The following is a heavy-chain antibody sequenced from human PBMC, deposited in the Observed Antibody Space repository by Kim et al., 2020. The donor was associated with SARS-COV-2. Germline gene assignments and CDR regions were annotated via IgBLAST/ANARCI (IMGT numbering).Heavy chain of an antibody. CDR3: ARDNNGWFDP. V-gene: IGHV3-33*01. CDR1: GFTFSSYG. CDR2: IWYDGSNK. J-gene: IGHJ5*02. Sequence: GGSLRLSCAASGFTFSSYGMHWVRQAPGKGLERVAVIWYDGSNKYYADSVKGRFTISRDNSKNTLYLQMNSLRAEDTAVYYCARDNNGWFDPWGQGTLVTVSS. D-gene: IGHD1-20*01.